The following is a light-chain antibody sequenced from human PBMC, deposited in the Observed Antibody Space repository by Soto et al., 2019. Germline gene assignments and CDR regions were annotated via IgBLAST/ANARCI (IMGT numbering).Light chain of an antibody. CDR1: QNIGSN. CDR2: GAS. Sequence: EVVMTQSPATLSASPGERVILSCRASQNIGSNLAWYQQRPGQAPRLLMYGASTRATETPGRFSGSGSATDFTLTISSLQSEDFAVYYCQQYNNWPPYTFGQGNKLEIK. J-gene: IGKJ2*01. CDR3: QQYNNWPPYT. V-gene: IGKV3-15*01.